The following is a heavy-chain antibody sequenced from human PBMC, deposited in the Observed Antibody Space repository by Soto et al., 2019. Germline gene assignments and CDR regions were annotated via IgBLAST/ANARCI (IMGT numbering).Heavy chain of an antibody. Sequence: QLQESGPGLVKPSETLSLTCAVSGGSITSGNSYSWAWIRQPPGRGLEWIGSISQTGTTSYNPSLKSRVSVSLDKSKNQFSLRLSSVTAADIAVYYCARAVSPYFGTWFDPWGQGTLVTVSS. CDR1: GGSITSGNSYS. V-gene: IGHV4-30-2*01. CDR3: ARAVSPYFGTWFDP. J-gene: IGHJ5*02. D-gene: IGHD3-10*01. CDR2: ISQTGTT.